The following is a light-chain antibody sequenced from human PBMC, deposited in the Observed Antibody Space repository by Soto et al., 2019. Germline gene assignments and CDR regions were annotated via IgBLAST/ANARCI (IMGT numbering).Light chain of an antibody. CDR1: QTIGRW. J-gene: IGKJ3*01. CDR2: DAS. CDR3: QQANSFPFT. Sequence: DIQMTQSPSPLSASVGDRVTITCRASQTIGRWLAWYQQKPGKAPKVLIYDASSLQSGVPSRFSGSGSGTEFTLTISSLQPDDFATYYCQQANSFPFTFGPGTTLDIK. V-gene: IGKV1-5*01.